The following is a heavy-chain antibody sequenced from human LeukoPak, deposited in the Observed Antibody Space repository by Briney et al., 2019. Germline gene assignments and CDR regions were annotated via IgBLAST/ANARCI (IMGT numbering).Heavy chain of an antibody. CDR3: ATAGDSSGWTHDY. CDR1: GYTFTSYA. Sequence: ASVTVSCKASGYTFTSYAMHWVRQAPGQRLEWMGWINAGNGNTKYSQKFQGRVTITRDTSASTAYMELSSLRSEDTAVYYCATAGDSSGWTHDYWGQGTLVTVSS. CDR2: INAGNGNT. V-gene: IGHV1-3*01. D-gene: IGHD6-19*01. J-gene: IGHJ4*02.